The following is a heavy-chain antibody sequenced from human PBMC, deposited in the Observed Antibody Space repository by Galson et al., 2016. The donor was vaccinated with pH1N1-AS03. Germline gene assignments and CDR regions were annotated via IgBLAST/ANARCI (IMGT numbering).Heavy chain of an antibody. CDR1: GNTFTTYG. J-gene: IGHJ4*02. Sequence: SVKVSCKASGNTFTTYGLIWVRQAPGQGLEWMGWISVYNGNTNYGQKLQDRVTMTTDTSTSAAFMELRSLRSDDTSVYYCATLGYGYRIDYWGQGTLVTDSS. D-gene: IGHD5-18*01. V-gene: IGHV1-18*04. CDR3: ATLGYGYRIDY. CDR2: ISVYNGNT.